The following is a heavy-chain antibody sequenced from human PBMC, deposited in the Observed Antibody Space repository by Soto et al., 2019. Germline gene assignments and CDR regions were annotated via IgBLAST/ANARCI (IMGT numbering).Heavy chain of an antibody. Sequence: EVQLVESGGGLVKPGGSLRLSCADSGFTFSSYSMNWVRHAPGKGLEWVSSISSSSSYIYYADSVKGRFTISRDNAKNSLYLQMNSLRAEDTAVYYCARDNYGDPIFDYWGQGTLVTVSS. V-gene: IGHV3-21*01. J-gene: IGHJ4*02. D-gene: IGHD4-17*01. CDR2: ISSSSSYI. CDR1: GFTFSSYS. CDR3: ARDNYGDPIFDY.